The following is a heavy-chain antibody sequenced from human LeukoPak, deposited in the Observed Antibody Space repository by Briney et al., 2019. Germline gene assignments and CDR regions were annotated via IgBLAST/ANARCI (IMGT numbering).Heavy chain of an antibody. D-gene: IGHD2-15*01. Sequence: PGGSLRLSCAASGFTFSSYGMHWVRQAPGKGLEWVAVIWYDGSNKYYADSVKGRFTISRDNSKNTLYLQMNSLRAEDTAVYYCAKDRTPYCSGGSCYFYWGQGTLVTVSS. V-gene: IGHV3-33*06. CDR2: IWYDGSNK. CDR3: AKDRTPYCSGGSCYFY. CDR1: GFTFSSYG. J-gene: IGHJ4*02.